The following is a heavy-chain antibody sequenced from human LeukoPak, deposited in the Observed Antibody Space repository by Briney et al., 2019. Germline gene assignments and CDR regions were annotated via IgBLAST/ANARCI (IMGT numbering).Heavy chain of an antibody. CDR1: GGSISSHY. CDR2: INYSWDT. Sequence: SETLSLTCTVSGGSISSHYWSWIRQPPGQGLEWIGYINYSWDTNYNPSLKSRVTISVDTSKNQFSLKLSSVTAADTAVYYCAREIVGYSYGWDYWGQGTLVTVSS. CDR3: AREIVGYSYGWDY. D-gene: IGHD5-18*01. V-gene: IGHV4-59*11. J-gene: IGHJ4*02.